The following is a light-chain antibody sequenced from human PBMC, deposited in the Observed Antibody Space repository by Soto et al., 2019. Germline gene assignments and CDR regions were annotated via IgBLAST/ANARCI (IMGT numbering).Light chain of an antibody. Sequence: EILLPQSPATQSLAPGEGATLSCRASQTVRNNYLAWYQQKPGQAPRLLIYDASSRATGIPDRFSGGGSGTDFTLTISRLEPEDFAVYYCQQFSSYPLTFGGGTKV. V-gene: IGKV3-20*01. J-gene: IGKJ4*01. CDR2: DAS. CDR3: QQFSSYPLT. CDR1: QTVRNNY.